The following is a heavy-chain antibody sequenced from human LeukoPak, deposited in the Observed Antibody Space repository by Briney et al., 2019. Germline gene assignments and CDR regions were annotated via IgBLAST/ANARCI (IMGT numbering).Heavy chain of an antibody. CDR2: VFNNGGT. CDR3: VASYGGYVLDY. Sequence: SETLSLTCSVPGGSICSYHWNWIRQPTGKGLEWVGIVFNNGGTKHNPSLKSRVDISVDTSKNQFALKLSSVTAADTAVYYCVASYGGYVLDYWGQGALVIVSS. CDR1: GGSICSYH. J-gene: IGHJ4*02. D-gene: IGHD5-12*01. V-gene: IGHV4-59*01.